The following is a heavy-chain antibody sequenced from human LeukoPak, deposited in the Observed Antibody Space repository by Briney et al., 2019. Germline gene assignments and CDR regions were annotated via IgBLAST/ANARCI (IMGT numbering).Heavy chain of an antibody. D-gene: IGHD6-13*01. CDR3: ARGGAHSSNNCDY. Sequence: PGGSLRLSCAASGFTFSDYGMHWVRQAPGKGLEWVTVISYDGSNKYYGDSVKGRFTISRDNSKNTLYLQMNSLRVEDTAVYYCARGGAHSSNNCDYWGQGTLVTVSS. V-gene: IGHV3-30*03. CDR1: GFTFSDYG. J-gene: IGHJ4*02. CDR2: ISYDGSNK.